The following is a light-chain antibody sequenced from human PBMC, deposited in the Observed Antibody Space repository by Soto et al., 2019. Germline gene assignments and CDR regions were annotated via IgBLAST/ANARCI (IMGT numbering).Light chain of an antibody. CDR3: QHYNTYST. CDR1: QSISSW. J-gene: IGKJ1*01. Sequence: DIQMTQSPSTLSASVGDRVIITCRASQSISSWLAWYQQKPGKAPKLLIYKASSLESGVPSRFSGSGSGTEFTLTISSLQPYDFATYYCQHYNTYSTFGQGTKVEIK. V-gene: IGKV1-5*03. CDR2: KAS.